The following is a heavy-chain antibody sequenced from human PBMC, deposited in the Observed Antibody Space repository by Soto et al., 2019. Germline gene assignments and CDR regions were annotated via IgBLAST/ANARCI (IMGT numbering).Heavy chain of an antibody. D-gene: IGHD6-19*01. CDR1: GFTFSSYA. Sequence: GGSLRLSCAASGFTFSSYAMSWVRQAPGKGLEWVSAISGSGGSTYYADSVKGRFTISRDNSKNTLYLQMNSLRAEDTAVYYCAKVPGIAVAGTRVGVFDYWGQGTLVTVSS. CDR3: AKVPGIAVAGTRVGVFDY. CDR2: ISGSGGST. J-gene: IGHJ4*02. V-gene: IGHV3-23*01.